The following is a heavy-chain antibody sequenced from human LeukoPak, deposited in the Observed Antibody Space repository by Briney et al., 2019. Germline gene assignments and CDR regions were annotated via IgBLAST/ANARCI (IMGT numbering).Heavy chain of an antibody. CDR3: ARDGGYGGSNWFDP. CDR2: IYYSGST. Sequence: SETLSLTCTVSGGSISSYYWSWIRQPPGKGPEWIGYIYYSGSTNYNPSLKSRVTISVDTSKNQFSLKLSSVTAADTAVYYCARDGGYGGSNWFDPWGQGTLVTVSS. CDR1: GGSISSYY. D-gene: IGHD4-23*01. J-gene: IGHJ5*02. V-gene: IGHV4-59*01.